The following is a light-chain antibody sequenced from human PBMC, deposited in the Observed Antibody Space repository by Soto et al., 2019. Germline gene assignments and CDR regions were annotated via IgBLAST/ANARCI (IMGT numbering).Light chain of an antibody. CDR3: QQSYSTPQIT. CDR1: QSISSY. J-gene: IGKJ5*01. V-gene: IGKV1-39*01. Sequence: DIQMTQSPSSLSASVGDRVTITCRASQSISSYLNWYQQKPGKAPKLLIYAASSLQSGVPSRFSGSGSGTDFPLTISSLQPEDFATYYCQQSYSTPQITFGQGTRLESK. CDR2: AAS.